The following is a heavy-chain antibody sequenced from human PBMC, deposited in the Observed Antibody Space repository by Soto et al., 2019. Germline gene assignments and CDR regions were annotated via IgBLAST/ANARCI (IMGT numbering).Heavy chain of an antibody. Sequence: SETLSLTCTVSGGSVSSGSYYWSWIRQPPGKGLEWIGYIYYSGSTNYNPSLKSRVTISVDTSKNQFSLKLSSVTAADTAVYYCARAFGETLYYHYGMDVWGQGTTVTVSS. CDR3: ARAFGETLYYHYGMDV. CDR1: GGSVSSGSYY. D-gene: IGHD3-10*01. J-gene: IGHJ6*02. V-gene: IGHV4-61*01. CDR2: IYYSGST.